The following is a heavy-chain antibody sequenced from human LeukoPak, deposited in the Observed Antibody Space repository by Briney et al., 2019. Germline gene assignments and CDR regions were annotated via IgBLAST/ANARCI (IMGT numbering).Heavy chain of an antibody. D-gene: IGHD2-15*01. J-gene: IGHJ5*02. Sequence: GASVKVSCKASGYTFTSYYMHWVRQAPGQGLEWMGIINPSGGSTSYAQKFQGRVTMTTDTSTSTAYMELRSLRSDDTAVYYCARDPWGAEYCSGGSCPSINWFDPWGQGTLVTVSS. CDR1: GYTFTSYY. V-gene: IGHV1-46*01. CDR2: INPSGGST. CDR3: ARDPWGAEYCSGGSCPSINWFDP.